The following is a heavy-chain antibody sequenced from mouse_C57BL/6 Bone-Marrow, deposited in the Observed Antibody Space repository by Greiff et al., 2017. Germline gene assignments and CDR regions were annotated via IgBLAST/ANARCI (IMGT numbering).Heavy chain of an antibody. CDR1: GYTFTDYY. J-gene: IGHJ3*01. V-gene: IGHV1-19*01. CDR3: ARGDYGSSWFAY. CDR2: INPYNGGT. Sequence: VHVKQSGPVLVKPGASVKMSCKASGYTFTDYYMNWVKQSHGKSLEWIEVINPYNGGTSYNQKFKGKATLTVDKSSSTAYMELNSLTSEDSAVYYCARGDYGSSWFAYWGQGTLVTVSA. D-gene: IGHD1-1*01.